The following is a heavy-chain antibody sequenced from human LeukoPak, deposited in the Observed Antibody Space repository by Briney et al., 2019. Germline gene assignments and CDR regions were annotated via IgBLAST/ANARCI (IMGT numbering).Heavy chain of an antibody. CDR2: IKGDGSQK. CDR3: ARWRGAQSEFEY. Sequence: GGSLTLSCTPSGFTFSAYWMTWVRQAPGKGLEFVANIKGDGSQKEYVDSVKGRFTISRDNAKNSLYLQMISLRAEDTAVYYCARWRGAQSEFEYWGQGTLVTVSS. D-gene: IGHD3-3*01. J-gene: IGHJ4*02. CDR1: GFTFSAYW. V-gene: IGHV3-7*01.